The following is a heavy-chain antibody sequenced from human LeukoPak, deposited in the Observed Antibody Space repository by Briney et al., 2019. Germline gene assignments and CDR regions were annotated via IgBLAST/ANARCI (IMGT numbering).Heavy chain of an antibody. J-gene: IGHJ2*01. V-gene: IGHV3-66*04. CDR2: IYSGGST. CDR1: GFTVSSNY. CDR3: ARQAYGDYFDL. Sequence: GGSLRLSCAASGFTVSSNYMSWVRQAPGKRLEWVSVIYSGGSTYYADSVKGRFTISRDNSKNTLYLQMNSLRAEDTAVYYCARQAYGDYFDLWGRGTLVTVSS. D-gene: IGHD4-17*01.